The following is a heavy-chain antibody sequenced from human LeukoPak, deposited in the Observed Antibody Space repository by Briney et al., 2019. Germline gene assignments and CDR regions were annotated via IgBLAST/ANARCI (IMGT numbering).Heavy chain of an antibody. V-gene: IGHV4-31*03. Sequence: SQTLSLTRTVPGASISSGGNYWSWLRQHPGKGLEWIGYIYYSGSTYYNPSLKSRLTISVDTSNNQFSLKLSSVTAADTAVYYCARWGNSGYASGYFDYWGQGTLVTVSS. D-gene: IGHD5-12*01. CDR1: GASISSGGNY. CDR3: ARWGNSGYASGYFDY. CDR2: IYYSGST. J-gene: IGHJ4*02.